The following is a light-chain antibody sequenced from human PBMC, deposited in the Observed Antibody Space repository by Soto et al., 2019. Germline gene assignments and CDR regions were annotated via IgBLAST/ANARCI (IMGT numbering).Light chain of an antibody. CDR2: SAS. Sequence: DIQLTQSPSFLSASVGDRVTITCRASQGISSYLAWYQQKPGKAPKLLIYSASTLQSGVPSRFSGSGSGTEFILTISSLQPEDIAIYYCQQYENLPYTFGQGTKVDI. V-gene: IGKV1-9*01. CDR3: QQYENLPYT. J-gene: IGKJ2*01. CDR1: QGISSY.